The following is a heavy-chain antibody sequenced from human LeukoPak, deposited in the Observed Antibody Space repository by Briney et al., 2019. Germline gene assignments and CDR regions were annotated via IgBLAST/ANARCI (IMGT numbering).Heavy chain of an antibody. V-gene: IGHV3-21*01. CDR3: ARDRIGGYFDY. D-gene: IGHD4-23*01. J-gene: IGHJ4*02. CDR2: ISSSNYI. CDR1: GFTFSSYS. Sequence: PGGSLRLSCAASGFTFSSYSMNWVRQAPGKGLEWVSSISSSNYIYYADSVKGRFTISRDNAKNSLYLQMNSLRAEDTAVYYCARDRIGGYFDYWGQGTLVTVSS.